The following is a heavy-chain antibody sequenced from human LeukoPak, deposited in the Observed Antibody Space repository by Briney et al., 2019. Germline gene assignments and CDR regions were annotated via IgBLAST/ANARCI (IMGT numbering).Heavy chain of an antibody. J-gene: IGHJ4*01. V-gene: IGHV3-23*01. CDR1: GFTFSSYA. CDR2: ISGSGGST. Sequence: GGSLRLSCAASGFTFSSYAMSGVRQAPGKGLEGVSAISGSGGSTYYADSVKGRFTISRENSKNTLYLQMTSLRAEDTAVYYCAKLGSYGSGSYYNVWGQGTLVTVSS. CDR3: AKLGSYGSGSYYNV. D-gene: IGHD3-10*01.